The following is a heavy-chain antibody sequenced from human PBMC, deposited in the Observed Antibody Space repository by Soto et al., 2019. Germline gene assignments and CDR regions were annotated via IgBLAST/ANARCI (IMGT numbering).Heavy chain of an antibody. D-gene: IGHD2-15*01. CDR1: GGSFSGYY. CDR2: INHSGST. CDR3: ARGPGEVVAATYPCSYFDY. J-gene: IGHJ4*02. V-gene: IGHV4-34*01. Sequence: SETLSLTCAVYGGSFSGYYWSWIRQPPGKGLEWIGEINHSGSTNYNPSLKSRVTISVDTSKKQFSLKLSSVTAADTAEYYCARGPGEVVAATYPCSYFDYWGQETLVTAS.